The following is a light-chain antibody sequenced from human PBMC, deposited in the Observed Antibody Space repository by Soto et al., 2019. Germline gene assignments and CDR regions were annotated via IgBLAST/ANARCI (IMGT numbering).Light chain of an antibody. Sequence: EIVLTPSPGTLSLSPVERATLSGRASQSVSSSYLVWHQQKPGQAPRLLIYAASRRATGIPDRFSGSGSGTDFTLTISSLEPEECAVDDGQQSHNWPRTGGQGTKVDIK. V-gene: IGKV3D-20*02. CDR2: AAS. CDR3: QQSHNWPRT. CDR1: QSVSSSY. J-gene: IGKJ1*01.